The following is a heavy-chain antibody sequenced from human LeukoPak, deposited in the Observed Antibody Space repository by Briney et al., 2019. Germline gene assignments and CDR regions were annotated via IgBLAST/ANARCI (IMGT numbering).Heavy chain of an antibody. D-gene: IGHD3-22*01. CDR3: AREKEGHYYDSSGYSP. CDR1: GYTFTGYY. CDR2: INPNSGGT. V-gene: IGHV1-2*02. J-gene: IGHJ5*02. Sequence: ASVKVSCKASGYTFTGYYMHWVRQAPGLGLEWMGWINPNSGGTNYAQKFQGRVTMTRDTSISTAYMELSRLRSDDTAVYYCAREKEGHYYDSSGYSPWGQGTLVTVSS.